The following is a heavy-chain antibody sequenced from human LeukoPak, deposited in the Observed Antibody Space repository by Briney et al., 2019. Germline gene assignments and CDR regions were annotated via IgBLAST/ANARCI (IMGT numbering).Heavy chain of an antibody. J-gene: IGHJ6*02. V-gene: IGHV1-69*13. CDR3: ARDNREAVAGIRYGMDV. Sequence: EASVKVSCKASGGTFSSYAISWVRQAPGQGLEWMGGIIPNFGTANYAQKFQGRVTITADESTSTAYMELSSLRSEDTAVYYCARDNREAVAGIRYGMDVWGQGTTVTVSS. D-gene: IGHD6-19*01. CDR2: IIPNFGTA. CDR1: GGTFSSYA.